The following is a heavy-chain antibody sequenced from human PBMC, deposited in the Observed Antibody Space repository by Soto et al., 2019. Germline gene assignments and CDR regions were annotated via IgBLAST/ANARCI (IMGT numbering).Heavy chain of an antibody. J-gene: IGHJ2*01. CDR1: GGTFSNYP. Sequence: QVQLVQSGAEVKKPGSSVKVSCKASGGTFSNYPISWVRQAPGQGLEWMGGFTPIFGTVNYAQKFQARVTITADESTSTAYMELSSLSSEATAVYYCARGHNRWLKLLYFDLWGRGTLVTVSS. D-gene: IGHD5-12*01. CDR3: ARGHNRWLKLLYFDL. CDR2: FTPIFGTV. V-gene: IGHV1-69*12.